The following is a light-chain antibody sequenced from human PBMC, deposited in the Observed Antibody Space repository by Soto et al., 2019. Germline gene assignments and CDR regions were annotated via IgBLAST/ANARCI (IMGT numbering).Light chain of an antibody. CDR3: QQYYSYPLT. CDR1: PGISSY. CDR2: AAS. J-gene: IGKJ4*01. Sequence: AIRMTQSPSSLSASTGDRVTITSRASPGISSYLAWYQQKPGKAPKLLIYAASTLQSGVPSRFSGSGSGTDFTLTISCLQSEDFATYYCQQYYSYPLTFGGGTKVDIK. V-gene: IGKV1-8*01.